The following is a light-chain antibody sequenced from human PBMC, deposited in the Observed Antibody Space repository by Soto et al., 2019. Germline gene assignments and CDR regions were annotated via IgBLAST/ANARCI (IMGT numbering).Light chain of an antibody. Sequence: VLTQSPGTLSLSPGERATISCSASQSISSSYLAWYQHKPGQAPRLLIYGASSRATGIPHRFSGSGSGTDFTLTIRRLEPEDCGVYYCQQYGGSPPYTFGQGTRLEIK. CDR1: QSISSSY. V-gene: IGKV3-20*01. J-gene: IGKJ5*01. CDR2: GAS. CDR3: QQYGGSPPYT.